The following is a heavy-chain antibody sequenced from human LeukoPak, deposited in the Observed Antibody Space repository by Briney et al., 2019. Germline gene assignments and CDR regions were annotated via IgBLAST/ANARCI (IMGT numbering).Heavy chain of an antibody. Sequence: ASVKVSCKASGYTFTSYGISWVRQAPGQGLEWMGWISAYNGNTNYAQKLQGRVTMTTDTSTSTAYMELRSLRSDDTAVYYCARDKRITMIVVATPFDYWGQGTLVTVSS. CDR1: GYTFTSYG. D-gene: IGHD3-22*01. V-gene: IGHV1-18*01. J-gene: IGHJ4*02. CDR2: ISAYNGNT. CDR3: ARDKRITMIVVATPFDY.